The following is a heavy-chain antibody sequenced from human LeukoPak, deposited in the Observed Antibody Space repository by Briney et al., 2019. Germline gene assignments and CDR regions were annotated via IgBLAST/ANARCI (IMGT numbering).Heavy chain of an antibody. CDR3: ARSRGGIAAAGSDY. D-gene: IGHD6-13*01. V-gene: IGHV1-2*02. CDR1: GYTFTGYY. J-gene: IGHJ4*02. CDR2: INPNSGGT. Sequence: ASVKVSCKASGYTFTGYYIHWVRQAPGQGLEWMGWINPNSGGTHYAQKFQGRVTMTRDTSISTAYMELSRLRSDDTAVYYCARSRGGIAAAGSDYWGQGTLVTVSS.